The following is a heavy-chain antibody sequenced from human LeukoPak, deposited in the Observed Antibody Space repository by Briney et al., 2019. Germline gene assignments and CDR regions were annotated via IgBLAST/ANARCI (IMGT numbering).Heavy chain of an antibody. V-gene: IGHV4-59*01. CDR3: ARAFYSSSWYHKEDFFDY. J-gene: IGHJ4*02. Sequence: SEALSLTCTVSGGSMSYYYWTWIRQTPGKGLEWIGYKYYDGNSGNTNYNPSPESRVTISVDTSKNHVSLNLTSVTAADTAVYYCARAFYSSSWYHKEDFFDYWGQGTPVTVSS. CDR1: GGSMSYYY. CDR2: KYYDGNSGNT. D-gene: IGHD6-13*01.